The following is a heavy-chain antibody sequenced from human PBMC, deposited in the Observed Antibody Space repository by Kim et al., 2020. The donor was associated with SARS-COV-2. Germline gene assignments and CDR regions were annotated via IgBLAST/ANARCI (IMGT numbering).Heavy chain of an antibody. Sequence: GGSLRLSCAASGFTFSSYWLSWVRQAPGKGLESVANIKQDGSEKYYVDSVKGRFTISRDNAKNSLYLQMNSLRAEDTAVYYCARDNYPKTGIMIEVGAFDIWGQGTMVTVSS. J-gene: IGHJ3*02. CDR1: GFTFSSYW. CDR2: IKQDGSEK. D-gene: IGHD3-16*01. CDR3: ARDNYPKTGIMIEVGAFDI. V-gene: IGHV3-7*01.